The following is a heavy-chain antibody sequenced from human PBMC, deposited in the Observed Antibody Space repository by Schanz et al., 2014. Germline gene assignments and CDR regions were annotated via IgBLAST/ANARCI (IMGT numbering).Heavy chain of an antibody. CDR3: ARQRSYFYAMDV. V-gene: IGHV3-7*03. Sequence: EVQLVESGGGLVQPGGSLRLSCAASGFTFSTYWMSWVRQAPGKGLEWVANIKQDESERSYVDSVKGRFTISRDNAKNSLYLQMNSLRAEDTAVYYCARQRSYFYAMDVWGQGTTVTVSS. CDR2: IKQDESER. CDR1: GFTFSTYW. J-gene: IGHJ6*02.